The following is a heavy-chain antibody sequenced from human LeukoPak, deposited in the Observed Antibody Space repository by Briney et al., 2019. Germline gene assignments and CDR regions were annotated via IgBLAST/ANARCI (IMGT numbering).Heavy chain of an antibody. CDR3: AGSLGIAARRHYYYYYMDV. CDR2: ISSSSSYI. Sequence: GGSLRLSCAASGFTFSSYSMNWVRQAPGKGLEWVSSISSSSSYIYYADSVKGRFTISRDNAKNSLYLQMNSLRAKDTAVYYCAGSLGIAARRHYYYYYMDVWGKGTTVTVSS. V-gene: IGHV3-21*01. D-gene: IGHD6-6*01. CDR1: GFTFSSYS. J-gene: IGHJ6*03.